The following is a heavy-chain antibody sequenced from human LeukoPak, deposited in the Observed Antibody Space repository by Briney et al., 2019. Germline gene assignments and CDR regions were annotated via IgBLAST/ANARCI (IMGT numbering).Heavy chain of an antibody. CDR3: AREGVYGSGAESLYGMDV. D-gene: IGHD3-10*01. V-gene: IGHV3-13*01. Sequence: PGGSLRLSCAASGFTFSSYDMHWVRQATGKGLEWVSAIGTAGDTYYPVSVKCRFTISRENAKNSLYLQMNSLRAGDTAVYYCAREGVYGSGAESLYGMDVWGQGTTVTVSS. J-gene: IGHJ6*02. CDR2: IGTAGDT. CDR1: GFTFSSYD.